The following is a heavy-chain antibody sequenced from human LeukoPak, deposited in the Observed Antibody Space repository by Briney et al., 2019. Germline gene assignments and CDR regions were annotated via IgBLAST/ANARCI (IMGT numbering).Heavy chain of an antibody. D-gene: IGHD2-15*01. J-gene: IGHJ6*02. CDR3: ARSCSGGSCYPRYYYGMDV. Sequence: ASVKVSCKASGGTFSSYAISWVRQAPGQGLEWMGGIIPIFGTANYAQKFQGRVTITADESTSTAYMELSRLRSDDTAVYYCARSCSGGSCYPRYYYGMDVWGQGTTVTVSS. V-gene: IGHV1-69*13. CDR1: GGTFSSYA. CDR2: IIPIFGTA.